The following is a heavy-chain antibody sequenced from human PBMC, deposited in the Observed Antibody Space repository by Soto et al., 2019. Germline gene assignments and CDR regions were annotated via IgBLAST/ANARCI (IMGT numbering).Heavy chain of an antibody. CDR2: IIPIFGTA. V-gene: IGHV1-69*06. J-gene: IGHJ3*01. Sequence: QVQLVQSGAEVKKPGSSVKVSCKASGGTFSSYAITWVRQAPGQGLEWMGGIIPIFGTANYAQKLQGRVTITTDKSTSAAYLELSGLRAEVTAGCYCACQGHIVVVTVVVAFDLWGQGTMVTVSS. CDR3: ACQGHIVVVTVVVAFDL. CDR1: GGTFSSYA. D-gene: IGHD2-21*02.